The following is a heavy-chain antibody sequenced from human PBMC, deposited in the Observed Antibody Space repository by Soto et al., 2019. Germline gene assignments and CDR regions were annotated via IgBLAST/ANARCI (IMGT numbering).Heavy chain of an antibody. CDR1: GFTLGSHR. V-gene: IGHV3-74*01. Sequence: DVQLVESGGGLVQPGGSLRVSCAASGFTLGSHRIHWVRQAPGKGLEWVSRIDTDGGGTSYADSVKGRFTISTDNAKNTVYLQMNGLRAEATAVYYCATVFDLWGQGTLVTVSS. CDR2: IDTDGGGT. J-gene: IGHJ5*02. CDR3: ATVFDL.